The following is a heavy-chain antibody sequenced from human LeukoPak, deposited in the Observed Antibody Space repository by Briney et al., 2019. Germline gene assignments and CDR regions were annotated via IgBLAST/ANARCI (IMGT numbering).Heavy chain of an antibody. V-gene: IGHV3-74*01. D-gene: IGHD6-13*01. CDR1: GFTFSDYW. CDR2: VNRGGSST. J-gene: IGHJ4*02. CDR3: ARDRSISAAGDTY. Sequence: GGSLRLSCAASGFTFSDYWMHWVRQAPGKGLVWVSRVNRGGSSTSYAASVKGHFTISSDNDTNTLSVQMNSLSAEDTAVYYCARDRSISAAGDTYWGQGTLVTVSS.